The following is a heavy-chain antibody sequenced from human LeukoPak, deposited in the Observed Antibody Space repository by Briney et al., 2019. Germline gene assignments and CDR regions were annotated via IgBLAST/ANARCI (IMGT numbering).Heavy chain of an antibody. V-gene: IGHV3-43D*03. CDR3: AKAYSYGYEYYFDY. J-gene: IGHJ4*02. CDR2: ISWEGGST. D-gene: IGHD5-18*01. CDR1: GFTFDDYA. Sequence: GGSLRLSCAASGFTFDDYAMHWVRQAPGKGLEWVSLISWEGGSTYYADSVKGRFTISRENSKNSLYLQMNSLRAEDTALYYCAKAYSYGYEYYFDYWGQGTLVTVSS.